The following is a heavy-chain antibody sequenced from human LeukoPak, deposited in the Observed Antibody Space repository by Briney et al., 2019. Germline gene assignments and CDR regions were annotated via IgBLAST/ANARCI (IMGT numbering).Heavy chain of an antibody. CDR2: IWYDGSNK. J-gene: IGHJ4*02. CDR1: GFTFSSYG. CDR3: XXXXXXXXXLEWFPNYFDY. Sequence: GGSLRLSCAASGFTFSSYGMHWVRQAPGKGLEWVAVIWYDGSNKYYADSVKGRFTISRDNSKNTLYLQMNSLRAEDTAVYYCXXXXXXXXXLEWFPNYFDYWGQGTLVTVSS. V-gene: IGHV3-33*01. D-gene: IGHD3-3*01.